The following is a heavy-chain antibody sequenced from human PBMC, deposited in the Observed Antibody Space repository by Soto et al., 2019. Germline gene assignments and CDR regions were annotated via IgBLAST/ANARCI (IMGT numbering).Heavy chain of an antibody. CDR3: ARESRVVVVVPAAKVHYYYGMAV. Sequence: QVQLVQSGAEVKKPGASVKVSCKASGYTFTSYGISWVRQAPGQGLEWMGWISAYNGNTNYAQKLQGRVTMTTDTSTNKAYMELRSMTSDDTAVYYCARESRVVVVVPAAKVHYYYGMAVWGQGTTFTVSS. V-gene: IGHV1-18*01. CDR2: ISAYNGNT. J-gene: IGHJ6*02. D-gene: IGHD2-2*01. CDR1: GYTFTSYG.